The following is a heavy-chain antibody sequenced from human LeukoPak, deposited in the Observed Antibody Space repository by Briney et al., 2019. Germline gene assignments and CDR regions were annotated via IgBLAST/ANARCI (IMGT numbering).Heavy chain of an antibody. D-gene: IGHD3-22*01. Sequence: ASVKVSCKASGYSFTSHYMHWVRQAPGQGLEWMGWINTNTGNPTYAQGFTGRFVFSLDTSVTTAYLQISSLKAEDTAVYYCARERNDCYGSSGCVGDSYMDVWGKGTTVTVSS. CDR3: ARERNDCYGSSGCVGDSYMDV. V-gene: IGHV7-4-1*02. CDR1: GYSFTSHY. J-gene: IGHJ6*03. CDR2: INTNTGNP.